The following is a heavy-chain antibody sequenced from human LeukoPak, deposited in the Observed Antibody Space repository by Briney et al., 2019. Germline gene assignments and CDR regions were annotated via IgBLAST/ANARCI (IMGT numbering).Heavy chain of an antibody. V-gene: IGHV1-2*02. CDR2: INPNSGGT. D-gene: IGHD2-2*01. CDR3: ARGNQLFDY. J-gene: IGHJ4*02. Sequence: ASVKVSCKVSGYTLTELSMHWVRQAPGQGLEWMGWINPNSGGTNYAQKFQGRVTMTRDTSISTAYMELSRLRSDDTAVYYCARGNQLFDYWGQGTLVTVSS. CDR1: GYTLTELS.